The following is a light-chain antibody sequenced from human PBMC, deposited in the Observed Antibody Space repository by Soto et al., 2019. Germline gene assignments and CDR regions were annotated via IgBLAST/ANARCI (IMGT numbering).Light chain of an antibody. Sequence: EIVLTQSPGTLSLSPGEIATLSCRASQSVSSSYLAWYQQNPGQAPRLLIFDASNRATGIPARFSGSGSGTDFTLTISSLEPEDFAVYYCQQHSNWPLTFGGGTKVDIK. CDR1: QSVSSSY. V-gene: IGKV3D-20*02. CDR2: DAS. J-gene: IGKJ4*01. CDR3: QQHSNWPLT.